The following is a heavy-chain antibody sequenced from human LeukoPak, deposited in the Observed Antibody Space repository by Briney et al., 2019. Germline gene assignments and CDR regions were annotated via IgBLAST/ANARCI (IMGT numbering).Heavy chain of an antibody. V-gene: IGHV4-61*01. CDR1: GGSVSSGSYY. Sequence: SETLSLTCTVSGGSVSSGSYYWSWIRQPPGKGLEWIGSIYYTGSTNYNPSLKSRVTISVDTSKNQFSLKLTSATAADTAVYYCASTTSAYGSGSYFWFDPWGQGTLVTVSS. CDR2: IYYTGST. D-gene: IGHD3-10*01. J-gene: IGHJ5*02. CDR3: ASTTSAYGSGSYFWFDP.